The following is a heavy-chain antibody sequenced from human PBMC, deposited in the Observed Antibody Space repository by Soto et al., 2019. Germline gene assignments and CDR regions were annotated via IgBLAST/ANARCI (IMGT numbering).Heavy chain of an antibody. V-gene: IGHV1-18*01. CDR1: GYNFRNFG. CDR2: ISGYNGRT. D-gene: IGHD5-18*01. Sequence: ASVKVSCKASGYNFRNFGITWVRQASGLGLGWLGWISGYNGRTSSARNFRDRVVLTTDTATNTAYMELRSLTSDDTAIYYCAREGYSSGFDTFDFWGQGTKVTVSS. J-gene: IGHJ3*01. CDR3: AREGYSSGFDTFDF.